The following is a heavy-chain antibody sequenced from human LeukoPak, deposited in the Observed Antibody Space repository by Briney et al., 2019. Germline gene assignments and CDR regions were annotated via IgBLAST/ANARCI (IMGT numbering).Heavy chain of an antibody. CDR3: ARDLRPGFDP. Sequence: GGSLRLSCAASGFTFSSHWMHWVRQDPGKGLVWVSRINGDGSSRDYAESAKGRFTISRDNAKNTVHLQMNSLGAEDTAVYYCARDLRPGFDPWGQGTLVTVSS. CDR1: GFTFSSHW. CDR2: INGDGSSR. V-gene: IGHV3-74*01. J-gene: IGHJ5*02.